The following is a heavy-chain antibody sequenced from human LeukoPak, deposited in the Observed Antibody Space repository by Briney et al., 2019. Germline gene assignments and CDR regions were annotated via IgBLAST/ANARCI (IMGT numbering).Heavy chain of an antibody. CDR2: INHSGST. D-gene: IGHD3-22*01. V-gene: IGHV4-34*01. CDR3: ARVRARITMIVVVTDNWFDP. Sequence: SETLSLTCAVYGGSFSGYYWSWIRQPPGKGLEWIGEINHSGSTNHNPSLKSRVTISVDTSKNQFSLKLSSVTAADTAVYYCARVRARITMIVVVTDNWFDPWGQETLVTVSS. J-gene: IGHJ5*02. CDR1: GGSFSGYY.